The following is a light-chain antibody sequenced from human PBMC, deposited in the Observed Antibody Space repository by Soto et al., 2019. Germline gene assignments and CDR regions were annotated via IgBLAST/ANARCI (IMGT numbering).Light chain of an antibody. CDR1: QGIDKY. Sequence: DIQMTQSPSSLSTFVGDTVTITCRASQGIDKYLNWYRQKPGKAPNLLIYTTSTLQSGVPSRFSGSGYRTQFTLTISSLQPEDFATYYCQQSYVTPYTFGQGTKLQIK. J-gene: IGKJ2*01. CDR3: QQSYVTPYT. V-gene: IGKV1-39*01. CDR2: TTS.